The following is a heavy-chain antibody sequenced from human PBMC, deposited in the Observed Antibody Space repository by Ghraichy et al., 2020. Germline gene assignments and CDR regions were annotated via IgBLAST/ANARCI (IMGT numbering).Heavy chain of an antibody. D-gene: IGHD2-8*01. CDR1: GGSISSHY. Sequence: ETLSLTCTVSGGSISSHYWRWIRQPPGKGLEWIGYMYYSRSTNYNPSLKSRVTISVDTSKNQFSLKQSSVTAADTAVYYCARRYCTNGVCYFDYWGQGTLVTVSS. CDR3: ARRYCTNGVCYFDY. CDR2: MYYSRST. V-gene: IGHV4-59*11. J-gene: IGHJ4*02.